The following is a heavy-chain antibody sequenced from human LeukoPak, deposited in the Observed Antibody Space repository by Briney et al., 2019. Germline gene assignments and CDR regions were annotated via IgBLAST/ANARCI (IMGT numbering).Heavy chain of an antibody. CDR1: SGSISSGDYY. J-gene: IGHJ1*01. CDR3: ARYFLDDFQH. V-gene: IGHV4-30-4*08. D-gene: IGHD3-9*01. Sequence: SQTLSLTCTVSSGSISSGDYYWSWIRQPPGKGLEWIGYIYYSGSTYYNPSLKSRVTISVDTSKNQYSLKLSSVTAADTAVYYCARYFLDDFQHWGQGTLVTVSS. CDR2: IYYSGST.